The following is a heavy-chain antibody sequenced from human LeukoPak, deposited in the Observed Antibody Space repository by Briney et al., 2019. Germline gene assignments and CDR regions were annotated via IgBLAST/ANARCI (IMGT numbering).Heavy chain of an antibody. CDR1: GFTFSSYW. Sequence: PGGSLRLSCAASGFTFSSYWMSWVRQAPGKGLEWVANIKQDGSEKYYVDSVKGRFTISRDNAKNSLYLQMNSLRAEDTALYYCARDYDSSGYSDAFDIWGQGTMVTVSS. J-gene: IGHJ3*02. CDR3: ARDYDSSGYSDAFDI. CDR2: IKQDGSEK. D-gene: IGHD3-22*01. V-gene: IGHV3-7*05.